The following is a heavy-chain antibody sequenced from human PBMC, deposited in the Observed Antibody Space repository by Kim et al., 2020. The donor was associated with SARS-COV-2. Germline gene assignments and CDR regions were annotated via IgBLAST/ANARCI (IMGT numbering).Heavy chain of an antibody. CDR2: ISSSSSYI. J-gene: IGHJ6*02. Sequence: GGSLRLSCAASGFTFSSYSMNWVRQAPGKGLEWVSSISSSSSYIYYADSVKGRFTISRDNAKNSLYLQMNSLRAEDTAVYYCARDREIQLWYSYYYYYGMDVWGQGTTVTVSS. CDR3: ARDREIQLWYSYYYYYGMDV. CDR1: GFTFSSYS. V-gene: IGHV3-21*01. D-gene: IGHD5-18*01.